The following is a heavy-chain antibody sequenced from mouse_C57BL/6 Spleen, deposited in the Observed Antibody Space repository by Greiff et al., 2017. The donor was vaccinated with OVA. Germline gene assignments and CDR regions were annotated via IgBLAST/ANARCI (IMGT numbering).Heavy chain of an antibody. Sequence: VHVKQSGAELVRPGASVKLSCTASGFNIKDDYMHWVKQRPEQGLEWIGWIDPENGDTEYASKFQGKATITADTSSNTAYLQLSSLTSEDTAVYYCTSGGIYYGNFFAYWGQGTLVTVSA. CDR3: TSGGIYYGNFFAY. CDR1: GFNIKDDY. J-gene: IGHJ3*01. D-gene: IGHD2-1*01. V-gene: IGHV14-4*01. CDR2: IDPENGDT.